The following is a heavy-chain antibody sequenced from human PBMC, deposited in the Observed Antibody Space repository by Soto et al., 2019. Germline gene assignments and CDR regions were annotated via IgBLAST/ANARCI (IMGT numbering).Heavy chain of an antibody. CDR2: ISGSGGST. CDR3: AKKSGGLGIVVVPAAMGGFDP. CDR1: GFTFSSYA. Sequence: GGSLRLSCAASGFTFSSYAMSWVRQAPGKGLEWVSAISGSGGSTYYADSVKGRFTISRDNSKNTLYLQMNSLRAEDTAVYYCAKKSGGLGIVVVPAAMGGFDPWGQGTLVTVSS. D-gene: IGHD2-2*03. V-gene: IGHV3-23*01. J-gene: IGHJ5*02.